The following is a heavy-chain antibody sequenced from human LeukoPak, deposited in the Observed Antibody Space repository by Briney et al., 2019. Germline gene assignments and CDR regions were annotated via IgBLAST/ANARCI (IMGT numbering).Heavy chain of an antibody. CDR2: ISSSSSTI. J-gene: IGHJ4*02. V-gene: IGHV3-48*01. D-gene: IGHD3-10*01. Sequence: PGGSLRLSCAASGFTLSTYWISWVRQAPGKGLEWVSYISSSSSTIYYADSVKGRFTISRDNAKNSLYLQMNSLRAEDTAVYYCARAPILWFGMVGPFDYWGQGTLVTVSS. CDR3: ARAPILWFGMVGPFDY. CDR1: GFTLSTYW.